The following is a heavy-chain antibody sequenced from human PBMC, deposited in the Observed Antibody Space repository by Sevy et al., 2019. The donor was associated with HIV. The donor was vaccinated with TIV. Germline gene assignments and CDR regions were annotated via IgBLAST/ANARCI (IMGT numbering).Heavy chain of an antibody. Sequence: GGSLRLSCAASGFTFSKAWMNWVRQAPGKGLEWVGRIKSKTDGGTTDYAASVKGRFTISRDDSKNTLYLQMNSLKTDDTAVYYCTTKKDFWSGYIYFDYWGQGTLVTVSS. J-gene: IGHJ4*02. D-gene: IGHD3-3*01. CDR3: TTKKDFWSGYIYFDY. CDR1: GFTFSKAW. V-gene: IGHV3-15*05. CDR2: IKSKTDGGTT.